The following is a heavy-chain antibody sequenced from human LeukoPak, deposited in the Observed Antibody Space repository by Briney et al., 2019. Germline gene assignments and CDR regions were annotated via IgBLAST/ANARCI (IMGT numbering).Heavy chain of an antibody. D-gene: IGHD3-22*01. CDR1: GYTFTSFD. CDR2: MNPNNGNT. V-gene: IGHV1-8*01. CDR3: ARARITMMAFDV. J-gene: IGHJ3*01. Sequence: ASVKVSCKASGYTFTSFDINWVRQATGQGLEWMGWMNPNNGNTGFVQKFQGRVTMTRNTSISTAYMELSSLRSGDTAVYYCARARITMMAFDVWGQGTVVTVSS.